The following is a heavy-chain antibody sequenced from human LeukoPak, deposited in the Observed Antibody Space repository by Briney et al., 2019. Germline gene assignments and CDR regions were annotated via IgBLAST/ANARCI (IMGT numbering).Heavy chain of an antibody. CDR1: GFTFSSYW. CDR2: INQDGSEK. Sequence: GGSLRLSCAASGFTFSSYWMSWVRQAPGKGLEWVANINQDGSEKYYVDSVKGRFTISRDNAKSSLYLQMNSLRADDTAVYYCARDYHGSGKVHTFDIWGLGTMVSVSS. CDR3: ARDYHGSGKVHTFDI. V-gene: IGHV3-7*01. J-gene: IGHJ3*02. D-gene: IGHD3-10*01.